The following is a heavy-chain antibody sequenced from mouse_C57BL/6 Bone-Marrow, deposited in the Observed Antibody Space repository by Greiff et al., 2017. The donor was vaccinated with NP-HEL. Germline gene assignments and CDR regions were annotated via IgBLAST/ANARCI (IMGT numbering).Heavy chain of an antibody. Sequence: EVMLVESGGDLVKPGASLKLSCAASGFTFSSYGMSWVRQTPDKRLEWVATISSGGSYTYYPESVKGRFTISRDNAKNTLYLQMSSLKAEDTAMYYCAREVNEYVNYAMDYWGQGTSVTVSA. CDR3: AREVNEYVNYAMDY. CDR1: GFTFSSYG. J-gene: IGHJ4*01. D-gene: IGHD5-1*01. V-gene: IGHV5-6*01. CDR2: ISSGGSYT.